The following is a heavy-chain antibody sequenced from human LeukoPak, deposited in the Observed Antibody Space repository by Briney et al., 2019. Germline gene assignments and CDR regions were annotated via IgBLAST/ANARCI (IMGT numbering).Heavy chain of an antibody. Sequence: PSETLSLTCTVSGDSISNRNYYWGWIRHPPGKGLAWIGSIYYRGSSYYNPSLKSRVTISVDTSKNQFSLKLSFVTGAATAVYYCARLGLVGPYSSSAYYFDYWGQGALVTVSS. V-gene: IGHV4-39*01. J-gene: IGHJ4*02. D-gene: IGHD6-6*01. CDR3: ARLGLVGPYSSSAYYFDY. CDR2: IYYRGSS. CDR1: GDSISNRNYY.